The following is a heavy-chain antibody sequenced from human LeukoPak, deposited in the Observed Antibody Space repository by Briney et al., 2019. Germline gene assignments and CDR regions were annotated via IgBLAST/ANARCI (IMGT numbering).Heavy chain of an antibody. CDR1: RFTFSSYA. CDR2: ISGSGGST. CDR3: ARAPYYYDSPDAFDI. Sequence: GGSLRLSCAASRFTFSSYAMSWVRQAPGKGLEWVSAISGSGGSTYYADSVKGRFTISRDNAKNSLYLQMNSLRAEDTAVYYCARAPYYYDSPDAFDIWGQGTMVTVSS. V-gene: IGHV3-23*01. D-gene: IGHD3-22*01. J-gene: IGHJ3*02.